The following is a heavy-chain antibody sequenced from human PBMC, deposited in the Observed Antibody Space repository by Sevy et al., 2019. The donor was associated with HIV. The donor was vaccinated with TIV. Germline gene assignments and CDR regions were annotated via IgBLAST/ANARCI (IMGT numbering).Heavy chain of an antibody. D-gene: IGHD3-3*01. CDR1: GFTFSSYA. Sequence: GGSLRLSCAASGFTFSSYAMHWVRQAPGKGLEWVAVISYDGSNKYYADSVKGRFTTSRDNSKNTLYLQMNSLRAEDTAVYYCASIYYDFWSGYYDPLDYWGQGTLVTVSS. J-gene: IGHJ4*02. CDR2: ISYDGSNK. V-gene: IGHV3-30-3*01. CDR3: ASIYYDFWSGYYDPLDY.